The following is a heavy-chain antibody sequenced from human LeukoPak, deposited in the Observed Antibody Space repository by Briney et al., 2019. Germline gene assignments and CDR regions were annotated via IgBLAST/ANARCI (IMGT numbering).Heavy chain of an antibody. CDR1: GFTFNSYG. CDR3: ARVSLGRQLWLPFDF. CDR2: ISYDGSLK. Sequence: TGGSLRLSYAASGFTFNSYGMHWVRQAPGKGLEWVTAISYDGSLKYYADSVRGRFTISRDNSKNTLYLQMNSLRTDDTAVYYCARVSLGRQLWLPFDFWGQGTLVTVSS. D-gene: IGHD5-18*01. J-gene: IGHJ4*02. V-gene: IGHV3-30*03.